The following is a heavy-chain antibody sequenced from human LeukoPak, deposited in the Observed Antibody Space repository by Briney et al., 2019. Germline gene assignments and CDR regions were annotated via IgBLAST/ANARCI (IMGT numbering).Heavy chain of an antibody. CDR3: ARARRDGHNFFGFDI. CDR2: FYSGNYGSST. Sequence: GGSLRLPCAASGFTFSSYSMNWVRQAPGKGLEWVSVFYSGNYGSSTYYTDSVKGRFTISRDSSKNTLYLQMNSLRAEDTAVYYCARARRDGHNFFGFDIWGQGTVVTVSS. V-gene: IGHV3-NL1*01. CDR1: GFTFSSYS. J-gene: IGHJ3*02. D-gene: IGHD5-24*01.